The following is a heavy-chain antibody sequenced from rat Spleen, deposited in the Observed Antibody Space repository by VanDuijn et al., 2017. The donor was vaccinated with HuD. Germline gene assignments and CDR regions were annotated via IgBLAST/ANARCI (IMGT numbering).Heavy chain of an antibody. CDR1: GFSLTSYH. J-gene: IGHJ1*01. CDR2: MWSDGDT. Sequence: QVQLKESGPGLVQPSQTLSLTCTVSGFSLTSYHVHWVRQPPGKGLEWMGVMWSDGDTSYNSALKSRLSISRDTSKSQVFLKMSSLQTEDTATYYCARGIPPTGGFDFWGPGTMVTVSS. D-gene: IGHD2-2*01. V-gene: IGHV2-32*01. CDR3: ARGIPPTGGFDF.